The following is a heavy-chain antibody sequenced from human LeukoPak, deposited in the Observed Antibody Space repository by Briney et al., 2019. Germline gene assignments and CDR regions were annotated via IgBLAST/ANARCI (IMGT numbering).Heavy chain of an antibody. Sequence: GGSLRLSCAASGFTFSSYGMHWVRQAPGKGLEWVTVISFDGSNKYADSVKGRFTISRDNSKSTLYLQMNSLRGEDTAVYYCARERYSSSWQIENDAFDIWGQGTMVTVSS. D-gene: IGHD6-13*01. CDR2: ISFDGSNK. V-gene: IGHV3-30*19. J-gene: IGHJ3*02. CDR1: GFTFSSYG. CDR3: ARERYSSSWQIENDAFDI.